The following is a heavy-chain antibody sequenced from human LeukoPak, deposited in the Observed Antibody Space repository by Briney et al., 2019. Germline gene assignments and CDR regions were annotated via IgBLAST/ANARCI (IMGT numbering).Heavy chain of an antibody. CDR2: IYHSGST. CDR1: GGSISSGGYS. Sequence: PSETLSLTCAVSGGSISSGGYSWSWIRQPPGKGLEWIGYIYHSGSTYYNPSPKSRVTISVDRSKNQFSLKLSSVTAADTAVYYCARVRTTPEINWFDPWGQGTLVTVSS. J-gene: IGHJ5*02. V-gene: IGHV4-30-2*01. D-gene: IGHD1-1*01. CDR3: ARVRTTPEINWFDP.